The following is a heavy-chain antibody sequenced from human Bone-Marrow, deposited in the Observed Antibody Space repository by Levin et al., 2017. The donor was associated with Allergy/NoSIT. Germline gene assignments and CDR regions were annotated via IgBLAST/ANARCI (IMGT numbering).Heavy chain of an antibody. CDR2: VSAYSGNT. Sequence: TGGSLRLSCKASGYTFTTYGLTWVRQAPGQGLEWMGWVSAYSGNTNYALNLQDRVTMTTDTATNTAYMELTSLRSDDTAIYYCARGHCPYYYYGMDVWGQGTTVVVSS. CDR3: ARGHCPYYYYGMDV. CDR1: GYTFTTYG. J-gene: IGHJ6*02. D-gene: IGHD2-21*02. V-gene: IGHV1-18*01.